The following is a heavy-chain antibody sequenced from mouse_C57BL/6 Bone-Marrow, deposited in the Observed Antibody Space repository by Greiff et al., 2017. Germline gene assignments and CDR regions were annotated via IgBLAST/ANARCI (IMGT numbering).Heavy chain of an antibody. J-gene: IGHJ3*01. CDR1: GYTFTSYW. D-gene: IGHD2-4*01. CDR2: INPSNGGT. CDR3: ARKGPDYAFAY. Sequence: VQLVESGTELVKPGASVKLSCKASGYTFTSYWMHWVKQRPGQGLEWIGNINPSNGGTNYNEKFKSKATLTVDKSSSTAYMQLSSLTSEDSAVYYCARKGPDYAFAYWGQGTLVTVSA. V-gene: IGHV1-53*01.